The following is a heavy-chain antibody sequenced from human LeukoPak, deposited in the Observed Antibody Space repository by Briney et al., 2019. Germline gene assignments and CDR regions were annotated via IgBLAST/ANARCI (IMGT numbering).Heavy chain of an antibody. CDR3: AKGGGRPLDDAFDV. J-gene: IGHJ3*01. Sequence: GGSLGLSCAASGFTFGTYAMTWVRQAPGMGLEWVSTILNNGVSTYHADSVKGRFTISRDNSRNTLHLQMNSLRAEDTAVYYCAKGGGRPLDDAFDVWGQGTMVTVSS. CDR1: GFTFGTYA. V-gene: IGHV3-23*01. CDR2: ILNNGVST.